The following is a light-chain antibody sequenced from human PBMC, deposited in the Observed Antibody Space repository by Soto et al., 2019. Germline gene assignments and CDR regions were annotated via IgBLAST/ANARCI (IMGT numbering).Light chain of an antibody. CDR3: SAYAGSSAPVL. CDR1: TSDFGGSKY. CDR2: EVS. J-gene: IGLJ2*01. V-gene: IGLV2-14*01. Sequence: QSALTQPASVSGSPGQSITISCTGATSDFGGSKYVSWYQHHPGKAPKLMIYEVSNRPSGVSNRVSGSKSGNTASLTISGLQAGDEAAYYCSAYAGSSAPVLFGGGTKLTVL.